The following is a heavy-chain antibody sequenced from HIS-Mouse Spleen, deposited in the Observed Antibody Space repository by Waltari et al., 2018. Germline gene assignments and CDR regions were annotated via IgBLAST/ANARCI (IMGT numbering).Heavy chain of an antibody. D-gene: IGHD6-13*01. Sequence: QLQLQESGPGLVKPSETLSLTCTVSGGSISSSSYYWGWIRQPPGKGLGWIGSFYYSGSTSYNPSLKSRVTISVDTSKNQFSLKLSSVTAADTAVYYCAREIPYSSSWYDWYFDLWGRGTLVTVSS. V-gene: IGHV4-39*07. CDR3: AREIPYSSSWYDWYFDL. J-gene: IGHJ2*01. CDR2: FYYSGST. CDR1: GGSISSSSYY.